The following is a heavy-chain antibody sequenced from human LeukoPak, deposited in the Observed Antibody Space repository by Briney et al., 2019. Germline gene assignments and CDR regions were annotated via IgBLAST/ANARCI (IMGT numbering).Heavy chain of an antibody. CDR3: ASCYYYGSGSYYDY. Sequence: PSETLSLTCTVSGGSISSSSYYWGWIRQPPGEGLEWIGSIYYSGSTYYNPSLKSRVTISVDTSKTQFSLKLSSVTAADTAVYYCASCYYYGSGSYYDYWGQGTLVTVSS. V-gene: IGHV4-39*01. CDR1: GGSISSSSYY. J-gene: IGHJ4*02. CDR2: IYYSGST. D-gene: IGHD3-10*01.